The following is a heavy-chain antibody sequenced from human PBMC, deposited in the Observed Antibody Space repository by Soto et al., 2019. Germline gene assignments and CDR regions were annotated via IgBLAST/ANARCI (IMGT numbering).Heavy chain of an antibody. CDR2: IYYSGST. CDR3: ARLIVGANYSSYRMDV. Sequence: SETLSLTCTVSGGSISSSSYYWGWIRQPPGKGLEWIGSIYYSGSTYYNPSLKSRVTISVDTSKNQFSLKLSSVTATDTAMYYCARLIVGANYSSYRMDVWGQRTTVTV. CDR1: GGSISSSSYY. V-gene: IGHV4-39*01. J-gene: IGHJ6*02. D-gene: IGHD1-26*01.